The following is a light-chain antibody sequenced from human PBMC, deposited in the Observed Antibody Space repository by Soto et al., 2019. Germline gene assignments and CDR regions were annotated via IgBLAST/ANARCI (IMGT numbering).Light chain of an antibody. CDR2: AAS. J-gene: IGKJ5*01. Sequence: DIKMSQSPPTLSGSVRDKVNSSCRASQTISSWLAWYQVKPGKAPKLLIYAASTLESGVPSRFSATVSGTEFSLTITSLQPEDFATYYCQQLFDSPITFGQGTRLAI. V-gene: IGKV1-5*01. CDR3: QQLFDSPIT. CDR1: QTISSW.